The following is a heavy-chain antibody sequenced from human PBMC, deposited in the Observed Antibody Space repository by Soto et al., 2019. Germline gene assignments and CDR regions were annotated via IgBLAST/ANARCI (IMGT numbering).Heavy chain of an antibody. J-gene: IGHJ4*01. V-gene: IGHV2-5*02. D-gene: IGHD3-9*01. CDR2: ISWDGEK. Sequence: QITLKESGPTLVKPTQTLTLTCTFSGFSLNTRGVCVGCIRQPPGNALEWLARISWDGEKRYRPSLKSRLTITKDTSEQQVVLTMTNMEPVDTSTYYCAHRSGDLLTGTYYVDDWGHGTLVTVSS. CDR3: AHRSGDLLTGTYYVDD. CDR1: GFSLNTRGVC.